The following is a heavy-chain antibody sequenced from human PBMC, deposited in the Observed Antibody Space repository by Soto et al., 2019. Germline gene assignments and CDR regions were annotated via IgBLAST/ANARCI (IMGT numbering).Heavy chain of an antibody. CDR2: ISTSNGNT. Sequence: QVQLVQSGAEVKKPGASVKVSCKASGYAFSSHGITWVRQAPGQGLEWMGWISTSNGNTNYAQKFQGRVTMTTDTTTTTAYMELRSLTSDDTAVDYCARGLGLPAAINCLPSYYTMDVWGQGTTVTVTS. CDR3: ARGLGLPAAINCLPSYYTMDV. D-gene: IGHD2-2*01. V-gene: IGHV1-18*01. J-gene: IGHJ6*02. CDR1: GYAFSSHG.